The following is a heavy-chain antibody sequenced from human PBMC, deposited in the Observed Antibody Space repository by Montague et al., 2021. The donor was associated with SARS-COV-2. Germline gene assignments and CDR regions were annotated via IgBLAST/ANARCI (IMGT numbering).Heavy chain of an antibody. CDR3: ATLSRRTAAGTRDYFGLDV. V-gene: IGHV4-4*02. J-gene: IGHJ6*02. CDR2: IFHSGAI. Sequence: GTLSLTCRVSGDSISTSTWWTWVRQTPGKGPEWIGEIFHSGAINYNPSLKSRVSISVDKSNNQFSLRLSSLIAADTAVYYCATLSRRTAAGTRDYFGLDVWGQGTTVVVSS. CDR1: GDSISTSTW. D-gene: IGHD6-13*01.